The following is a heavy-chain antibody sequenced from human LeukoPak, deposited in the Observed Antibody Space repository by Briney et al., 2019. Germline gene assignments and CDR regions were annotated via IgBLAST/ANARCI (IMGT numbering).Heavy chain of an antibody. Sequence: SVKVSCKASGGTFSSYAISWVRQAPGQGLEWVGGIIPIFGTANYAQKFQGRVTITADKSTSTAYMELSSLRSEDTAVYYCARAGGGMYYYDSSGYYLWGQGTLVTVSS. CDR1: GGTFSSYA. V-gene: IGHV1-69*06. J-gene: IGHJ4*02. CDR2: IIPIFGTA. D-gene: IGHD3-22*01. CDR3: ARAGGGMYYYDSSGYYL.